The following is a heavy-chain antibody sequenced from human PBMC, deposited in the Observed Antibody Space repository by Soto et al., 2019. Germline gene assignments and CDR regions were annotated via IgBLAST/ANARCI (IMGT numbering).Heavy chain of an antibody. Sequence: GGSLRLSCAASGFTFDDYAMHWVRQAPGKGLEWVSLISWDGGSTYYADSVKGRFTISRDNSKNSLYLQMNSLRTEDTALYYCAKDIDSSGYYTPNPFDYWGQGTLVTVSS. J-gene: IGHJ4*02. CDR2: ISWDGGST. D-gene: IGHD3-22*01. CDR3: AKDIDSSGYYTPNPFDY. CDR1: GFTFDDYA. V-gene: IGHV3-43*01.